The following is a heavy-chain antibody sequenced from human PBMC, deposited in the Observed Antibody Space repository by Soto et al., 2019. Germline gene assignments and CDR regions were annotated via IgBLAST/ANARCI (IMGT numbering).Heavy chain of an antibody. J-gene: IGHJ4*02. CDR1: GGSVRGSLYY. Sequence: SETLSLTCTVSGGSVRGSLYYWGWIRQPPGKGLEWIGNIFYRGNTYHNPSLKSRVTISVDTSKNQFSLRLSSVTAADTAVYYCARRVMGNIWYFDYWGQGTLVTVSS. V-gene: IGHV4-39*01. CDR2: IFYRGNT. D-gene: IGHD2-21*01. CDR3: ARRVMGNIWYFDY.